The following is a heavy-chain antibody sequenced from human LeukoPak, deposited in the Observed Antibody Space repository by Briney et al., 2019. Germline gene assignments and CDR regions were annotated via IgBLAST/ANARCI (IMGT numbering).Heavy chain of an antibody. Sequence: SETLSLTCTVSGGSISSGGYYWSWIRQHPGKGLEWIGYIYYSGSTNYNPSLKSRVTISVDTSKNQFSLKLSSVTAADTAVYYCARGGPYSSSPLFDYWGQGTLVTVSS. J-gene: IGHJ4*02. D-gene: IGHD6-13*01. CDR2: IYYSGST. V-gene: IGHV4-61*08. CDR3: ARGGPYSSSPLFDY. CDR1: GGSISSGGYY.